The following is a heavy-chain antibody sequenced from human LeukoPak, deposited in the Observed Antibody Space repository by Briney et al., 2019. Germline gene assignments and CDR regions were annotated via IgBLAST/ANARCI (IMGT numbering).Heavy chain of an antibody. J-gene: IGHJ1*01. CDR2: IYPGDSDT. CDR1: GYNFADYW. Sequence: GESLKISCKVSGYNFADYWIGWVRQMPGKGLEWMGIIYPGDSDTRYSPSFQGQVTISADKSITTAYLQWSSLKASDTAMYYCARGDSSGTTEYFQHWGQGTLVTVSS. D-gene: IGHD3-22*01. CDR3: ARGDSSGTTEYFQH. V-gene: IGHV5-51*01.